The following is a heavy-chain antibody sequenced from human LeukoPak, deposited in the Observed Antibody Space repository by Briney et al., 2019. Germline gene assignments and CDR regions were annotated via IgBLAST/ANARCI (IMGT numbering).Heavy chain of an antibody. J-gene: IGHJ4*02. CDR1: GFTLSNYA. V-gene: IGHV3-23*01. CDR2: ISGDAGST. CDR3: AKKEGGFDY. Sequence: GGSLRLSCAASGFTLSNYARSWVRQAPGRGLEWVSAISGDAGSTYYADSVKGRFTISRDNSKNTLYLQMNSLRAEDTAVYYCAKKEGGFDYWGQGALVTVSS. D-gene: IGHD1-26*01.